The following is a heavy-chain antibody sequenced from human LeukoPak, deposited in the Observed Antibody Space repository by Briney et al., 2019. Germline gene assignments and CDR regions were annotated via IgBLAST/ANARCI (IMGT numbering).Heavy chain of an antibody. J-gene: IGHJ3*02. CDR3: ASPRRSSNAFDI. CDR2: ISYDGSNK. CDR1: GFTFSSYG. Sequence: GGSLRLSCAASGFTFSSYGMHWVRQAPGKGLEWVAVISYDGSNKYYADSVKGRFTISRDNSKNTLYLQMNSLRAEDTAVYYCASPRRSSNAFDIWGQGTMVTVSS. V-gene: IGHV3-30*19.